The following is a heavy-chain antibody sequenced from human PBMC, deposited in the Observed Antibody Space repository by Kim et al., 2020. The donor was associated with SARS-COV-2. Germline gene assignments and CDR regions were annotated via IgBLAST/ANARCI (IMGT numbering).Heavy chain of an antibody. V-gene: IGHV4-34*01. Sequence: SETLSLTCAVYGGSFSGYYWSWIRQPPGKGLEWIGEINHSGSTNYNPSLKSRVTISVDTSKNQFSLKLSSVTAADTAVYYCARSRNRRVYFDLWGRGTLVTVSS. CDR2: INHSGST. J-gene: IGHJ2*01. CDR1: GGSFSGYY. CDR3: ARSRNRRVYFDL.